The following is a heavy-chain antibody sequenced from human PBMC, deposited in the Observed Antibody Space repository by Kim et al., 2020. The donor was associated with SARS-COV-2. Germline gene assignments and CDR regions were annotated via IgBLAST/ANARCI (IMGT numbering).Heavy chain of an antibody. CDR2: IYYSGST. Sequence: SETLSLTCTVSGGSISSGDYYCSWIRQPPGKGLEWIGYIYYSGSTYYNPSLKSRVTISVDTSKNQFSLKLSSVTPADTAVYYCARVSSSSGDWFDPWGQGTLVTVSS. CDR3: ARVSSSSGDWFDP. CDR1: GGSISSGDYY. J-gene: IGHJ5*02. D-gene: IGHD6-6*01. V-gene: IGHV4-30-4*01.